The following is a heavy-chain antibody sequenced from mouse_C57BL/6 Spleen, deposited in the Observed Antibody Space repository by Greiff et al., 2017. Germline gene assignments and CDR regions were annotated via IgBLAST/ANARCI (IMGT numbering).Heavy chain of an antibody. J-gene: IGHJ2*01. CDR1: GYSITSGYY. CDR3: ARDVYFDY. Sequence: DVKLVESGPGLVKPSQSLSLTCSVTGYSITSGYYWNWIRQFPGNKLEWMGYISYDGSNNYNPSLKNRISITRDTSKNQFFLKLNSVTTEDTATYYCARDVYFDYWGQGTTLTVSS. CDR2: ISYDGSN. V-gene: IGHV3-6*01.